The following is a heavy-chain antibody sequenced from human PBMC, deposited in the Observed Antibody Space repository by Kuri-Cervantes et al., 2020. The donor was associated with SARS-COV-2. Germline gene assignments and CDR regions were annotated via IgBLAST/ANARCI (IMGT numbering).Heavy chain of an antibody. V-gene: IGHV3-21*01. D-gene: IGHD1-1*01. J-gene: IGHJ4*02. CDR3: VRDGDHWNFDY. Sequence: GGSLRLSCAASGFTFSSYSMNWVRQAPGKGLEWVSSISSSSSYIYYADSVKGRFTLSRDNAKNMLFLQMISLRAEDTAVYYCVRDGDHWNFDYWGQGTLVTVSS. CDR2: ISSSSSYI. CDR1: GFTFSSYS.